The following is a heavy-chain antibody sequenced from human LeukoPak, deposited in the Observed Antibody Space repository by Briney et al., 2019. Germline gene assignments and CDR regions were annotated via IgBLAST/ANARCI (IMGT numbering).Heavy chain of an antibody. V-gene: IGHV3-74*01. CDR1: GFIFSDYY. J-gene: IGHJ4*02. CDR3: ARRTTAVVTGDY. Sequence: PGGSLRLSCVASGFIFSDYYMHWVRQAPGKGLVWVSRISSDGGSTNYADSVKGRFTISRDNAKNTLYLRINSLTAEDTAVYYCARRTTAVVTGDYWGLGTLVTVSS. D-gene: IGHD4-23*01. CDR2: ISSDGGST.